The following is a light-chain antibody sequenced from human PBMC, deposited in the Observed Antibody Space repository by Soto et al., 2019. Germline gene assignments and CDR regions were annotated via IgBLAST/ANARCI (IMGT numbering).Light chain of an antibody. CDR2: DAS. CDR1: QSVSSY. J-gene: IGKJ2*01. Sequence: IVFTQAPATLPLSPGERATLSCKASQSVSSYLAWYQQKPGQAPRLLIYDASNRATGIPARFSGSGSGTDFTLTISSLEPEDFAVYHCQQYGSLPYTFGQGTKVDIK. V-gene: IGKV3-11*01. CDR3: QQYGSLPYT.